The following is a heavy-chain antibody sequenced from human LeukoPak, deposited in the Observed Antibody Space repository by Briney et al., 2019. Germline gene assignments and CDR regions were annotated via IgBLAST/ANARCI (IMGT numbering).Heavy chain of an antibody. V-gene: IGHV3-21*04. CDR2: ISTSSSYI. CDR1: GFTFNRYN. D-gene: IGHD3-22*01. Sequence: GGSLRLSCAASGFTFNRYNMNWVRRAPRRGLEWVSSISTSSSYIYYADSVRGRFTISRDNAKNSLYLQMNSLRAEDTAEYYCARRETFYSDSGGYSFDVFDIWGLGTMVTVSS. CDR3: ARRETFYSDSGGYSFDVFDI. J-gene: IGHJ3*02.